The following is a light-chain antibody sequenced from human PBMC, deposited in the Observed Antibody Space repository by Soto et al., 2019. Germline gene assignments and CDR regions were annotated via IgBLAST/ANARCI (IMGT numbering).Light chain of an antibody. CDR1: SSDVGGYNY. V-gene: IGLV2-14*01. CDR2: EVN. J-gene: IGLJ1*01. CDR3: SSYTSSSTRV. Sequence: QSFLTQPASVSGSPGQSITISCTGTSSDVGGYNYVSWYQQHPGKAPKLMIYEVNNRPSGVSNRFSGSKSGNTASLTISGLQAEDEADYYCSSYTSSSTRVFGTGTKVTV.